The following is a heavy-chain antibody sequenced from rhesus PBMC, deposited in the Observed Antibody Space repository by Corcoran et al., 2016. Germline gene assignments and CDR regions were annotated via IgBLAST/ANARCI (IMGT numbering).Heavy chain of an antibody. D-gene: IGHD2-39*01. J-gene: IGHJ4*01. CDR1: GGSIRGGFD. V-gene: IGHV4-76*01. Sequence: QVQLQESGPGLVKPSETLSLTCAVPGGSIRGGFDWRWIRQPPGKGLEWVGQIFGSSGSTNSTPSLNNRVTISKDMSKNQFSLKLSSVTAADTAVYYCARRYCSRGVCYFDYWGQGVLVTVSS. CDR2: IFGSSGST. CDR3: ARRYCSRGVCYFDY.